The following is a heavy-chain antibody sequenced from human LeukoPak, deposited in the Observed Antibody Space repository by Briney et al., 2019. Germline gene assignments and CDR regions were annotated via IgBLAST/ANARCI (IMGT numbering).Heavy chain of an antibody. V-gene: IGHV4-38-2*02. CDR3: AGEDSSSSYYMDV. Sequence: SETLSLTCAVSGYSTSSGYYWGRIRQPPGKGLEWIGSIYHSGSTYYNPSLKSRVTISVDTSKKQFSLKLSSVTAADTAVYYCAGEDSSSSYYMDVWGKGTTVTVSS. CDR1: GYSTSSGYY. D-gene: IGHD6-6*01. CDR2: IYHSGST. J-gene: IGHJ6*03.